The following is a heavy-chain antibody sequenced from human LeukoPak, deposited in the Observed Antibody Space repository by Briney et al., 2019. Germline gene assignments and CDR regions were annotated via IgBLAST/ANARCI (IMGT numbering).Heavy chain of an antibody. CDR2: FDPEDGET. V-gene: IGHV1-24*01. D-gene: IGHD3-22*01. J-gene: IGHJ4*02. CDR3: ARGSETYYYEKGVDY. Sequence: ASVKVSCKVSGYTLTELSMHWVRQAPGKGLGWMGGFDPEDGETIYAQKFQGRVTMTEDTSTDTAYMELSSLRSEDTAVYYCARGSETYYYEKGVDYWGQGTLVTVSS. CDR1: GYTLTELS.